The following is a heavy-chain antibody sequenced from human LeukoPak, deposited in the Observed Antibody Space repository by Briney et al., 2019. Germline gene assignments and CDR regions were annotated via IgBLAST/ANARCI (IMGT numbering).Heavy chain of an antibody. Sequence: KPSETLSLTCTVSGGSISSYYWSWIRQPAGKGLEWIGRIYTSGSTNYNPSLKSRATMSVDTSKNQFSLKLSSVTAADTAVYYCAREQAHYDILTGYRLGVFDYWGQGTLVTVSS. V-gene: IGHV4-4*07. D-gene: IGHD3-9*01. CDR1: GGSISSYY. CDR3: AREQAHYDILTGYRLGVFDY. J-gene: IGHJ4*02. CDR2: IYTSGST.